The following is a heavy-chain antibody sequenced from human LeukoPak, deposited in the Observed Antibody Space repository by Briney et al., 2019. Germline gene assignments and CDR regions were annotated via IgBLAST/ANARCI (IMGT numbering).Heavy chain of an antibody. CDR3: SSQSYARFDP. D-gene: IGHD3-16*01. V-gene: IGHV3-48*01. CDR2: ISSSSSTI. CDR1: GFTFSSYS. J-gene: IGHJ5*02. Sequence: GGSLRLSCAASGFTFSSYSMNWVRQAPGKGLEGVSYISSSSSTIYYADSVKGRFTISRDNAKNSLYLQMNSLRAEDTAVYYCSSQSYARFDPWGQGTLVTVSS.